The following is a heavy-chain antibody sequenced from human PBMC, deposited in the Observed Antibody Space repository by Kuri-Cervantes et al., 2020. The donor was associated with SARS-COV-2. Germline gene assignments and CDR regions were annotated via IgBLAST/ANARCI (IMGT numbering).Heavy chain of an antibody. J-gene: IGHJ4*02. CDR3: ARGLVRATYADY. Sequence: GESLKISCAASGFTFDDYGMSWVRQAPGKGLEWVAVISYDGSNKYYADSVKGRFTISRDNAKNSLYLQMNSLRAEDTALCYCARGLVRATYADYWGQGTLVTVSS. CDR1: GFTFDDYG. V-gene: IGHV3-30*03. CDR2: ISYDGSNK. D-gene: IGHD3-10*01.